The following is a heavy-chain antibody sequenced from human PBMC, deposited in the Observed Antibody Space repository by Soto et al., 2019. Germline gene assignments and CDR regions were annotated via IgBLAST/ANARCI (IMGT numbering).Heavy chain of an antibody. CDR3: ARDRLPMVVVVMGWFDP. CDR1: GFSFRYYY. Sequence: LRLSCSASGFSFRYYYMSWIRQAPGKGLEWISYISGSGNTIYYADSVKGRFIISRDNAKNSLFLQMNSLRADDTAVYYCARDRLPMVVVVMGWFDPWGQGTLVTVSS. J-gene: IGHJ5*02. CDR2: ISGSGNTI. V-gene: IGHV3-11*01. D-gene: IGHD3-22*01.